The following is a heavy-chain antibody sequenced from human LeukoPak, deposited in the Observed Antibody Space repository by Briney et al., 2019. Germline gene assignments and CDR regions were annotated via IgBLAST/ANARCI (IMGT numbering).Heavy chain of an antibody. CDR3: ATDHWVVGATSFDY. CDR1: GYTLTELS. J-gene: IGHJ4*02. D-gene: IGHD1-26*01. CDR2: FDPEDGET. V-gene: IGHV1-24*01. Sequence: ASVKVSCKVSGYTLTELSMHWVRQAPGKGREWMGGFDPEDGETIYAQKFQGRVTMTEDTSTDTAYMELSSLRSEDTAVYYCATDHWVVGATSFDYWGQGTLVTVSS.